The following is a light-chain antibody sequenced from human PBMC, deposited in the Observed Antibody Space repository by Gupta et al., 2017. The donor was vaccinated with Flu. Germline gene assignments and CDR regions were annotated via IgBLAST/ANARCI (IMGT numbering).Light chain of an antibody. CDR2: DAS. CDR1: QSVSSY. CDR3: QQRSNWPPLYT. Sequence: EMVLPHPQATLSLSPGERATLSCRASQSVSSYLAWYQQKPGQAPRLLIYDASNRATGIPARFSGSGSGTDFTLTISSLEPEDFAVYYCQQRSNWPPLYTFGQGTKLEIK. J-gene: IGKJ2*01. V-gene: IGKV3-11*01.